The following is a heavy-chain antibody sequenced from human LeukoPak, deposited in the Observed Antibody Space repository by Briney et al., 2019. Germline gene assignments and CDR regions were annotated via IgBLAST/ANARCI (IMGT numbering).Heavy chain of an antibody. Sequence: VPSVKVSCKASGGTFSSYAISWVRQPPGQGREWMGGIIPIFGTANYAQKFQGRAPITADESTSTAYMELSSLRSEDTAVYYCATPRAAASYNYYYYYMDVWGKGTTVTVSS. CDR2: IIPIFGTA. V-gene: IGHV1-69*13. J-gene: IGHJ6*03. CDR1: GGTFSSYA. CDR3: ATPRAAASYNYYYYYMDV. D-gene: IGHD6-13*01.